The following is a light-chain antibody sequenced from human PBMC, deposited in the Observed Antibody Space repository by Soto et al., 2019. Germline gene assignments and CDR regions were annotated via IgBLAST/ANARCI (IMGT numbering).Light chain of an antibody. CDR3: QQYGSTPWT. Sequence: EIVLMQSPGTLSLSPWERATLSCRARQSVSSNLAWYQQKPGLPPRLLIYDASSRANGIPERFSGRGSGTDFTLTISRLEPEDFAVYYCQQYGSTPWTFGRGTKVDI. CDR1: QSVSSN. CDR2: DAS. J-gene: IGKJ1*01. V-gene: IGKV3D-20*01.